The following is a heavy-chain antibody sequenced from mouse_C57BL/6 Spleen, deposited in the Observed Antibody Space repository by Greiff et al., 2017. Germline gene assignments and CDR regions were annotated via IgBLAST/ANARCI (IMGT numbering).Heavy chain of an antibody. CDR3: ARGKDLVDY. CDR1: GYTFTSYW. D-gene: IGHD1-3*01. V-gene: IGHV1-52*01. Sequence: QVQLKQPGAELVRPGSSVKLSCKASGYTFTSYWMHWVKQRPIQGLEWIGNIDPSDSETHYNQKFKDKATLTVDKSSSTAYMQLSSLTSEDSAVYYSARGKDLVDYWGQGTTLTVSS. J-gene: IGHJ2*01. CDR2: IDPSDSET.